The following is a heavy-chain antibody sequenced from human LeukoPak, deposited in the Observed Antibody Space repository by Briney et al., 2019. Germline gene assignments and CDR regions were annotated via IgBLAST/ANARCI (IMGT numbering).Heavy chain of an antibody. CDR1: GGTFSSYA. Sequence: ASVKVSCKASGGTFSSYAISLVRQAPGQGLEWMGGIIPIFGTANYAQKFQGRVTITADESRSTAYMELSSLRSEDTAVYYCARLIGSGVYYYMDVWGKGPTATVSS. CDR3: ARLIGSGVYYYMDV. D-gene: IGHD2-15*01. CDR2: IIPIFGTA. J-gene: IGHJ6*03. V-gene: IGHV1-69*13.